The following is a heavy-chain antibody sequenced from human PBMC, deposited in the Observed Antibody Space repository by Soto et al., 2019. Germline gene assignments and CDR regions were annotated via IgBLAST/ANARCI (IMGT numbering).Heavy chain of an antibody. J-gene: IGHJ6*02. CDR1: GGTFSSYA. V-gene: IGHV1-69*13. CDR3: ARISSGDTAMPRKYYYGMDV. Sequence: ASVKVSCKASGGTFSSYAISWVRQAPGQGLEWMGGIIPIFGTANYAQKFQGRVTITADGSTSTAYMELSSLRSEDTAVYYCARISSGDTAMPRKYYYGMDVWGQGTTVTVSS. CDR2: IIPIFGTA. D-gene: IGHD5-18*01.